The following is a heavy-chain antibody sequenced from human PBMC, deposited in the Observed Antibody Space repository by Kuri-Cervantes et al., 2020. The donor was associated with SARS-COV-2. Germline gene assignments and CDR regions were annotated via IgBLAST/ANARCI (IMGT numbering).Heavy chain of an antibody. CDR3: ATCIAAAGSYYFDY. CDR2: IYYSGST. J-gene: IGHJ4*02. CDR1: GGSISSYY. Sequence: SETLSFTCTVSGGSISSYYWSWIRQPPGKGLEWIGYIYYSGSTNYNPSLKSRVTISVDTSKNQFSLKLSSVTAADTAVYYCATCIAAAGSYYFDYWGQGTLGTVSS. V-gene: IGHV4-59*08. D-gene: IGHD6-13*01.